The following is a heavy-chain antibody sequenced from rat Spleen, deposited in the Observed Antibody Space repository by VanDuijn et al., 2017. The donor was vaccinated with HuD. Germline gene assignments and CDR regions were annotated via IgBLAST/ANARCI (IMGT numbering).Heavy chain of an antibody. CDR2: ISYDGSST. CDR3: ARQGGLRWYLLPYYFDY. V-gene: IGHV5-7*01. CDR1: GFTFSDYN. J-gene: IGHJ2*01. D-gene: IGHD1-12*02. Sequence: EVQLVESGGGLVQPGRSLKLSCAASGFTFSDYNMAWVRQAPKKGLEWVATISYDGSSTYYRDSVKGRFTISRDNAKSTLYLQMDSLRSEDTATYYCARQGGLRWYLLPYYFDYWGQGVMVTVSS.